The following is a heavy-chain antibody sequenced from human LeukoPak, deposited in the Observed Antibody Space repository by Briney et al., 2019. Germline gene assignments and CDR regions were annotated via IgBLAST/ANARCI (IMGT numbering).Heavy chain of an antibody. Sequence: GGSLRLSCVPSGFAFNTFAMSWVRQAPGKGLEWVSGISASGSRTYYGNSVKGRFTISRDNSKNTLFLQMNNLRGEDTARYFCARDQSPHYYDSSGYGAFNLWGQGTMVTVSS. CDR2: ISASGSRT. D-gene: IGHD3-22*01. CDR1: GFAFNTFA. CDR3: ARDQSPHYYDSSGYGAFNL. V-gene: IGHV3-23*01. J-gene: IGHJ3*01.